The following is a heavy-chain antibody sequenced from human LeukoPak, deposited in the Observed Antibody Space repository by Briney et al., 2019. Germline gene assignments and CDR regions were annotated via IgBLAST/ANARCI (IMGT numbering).Heavy chain of an antibody. J-gene: IGHJ4*02. V-gene: IGHV4-59*01. Sequence: SETLSLTCTVSGGSISSYYWSWIRQPPGKGLEWIGYIYYSGSTNYNPSLKSRVTISVDTSKNQFSLKLSSVTAADTAVYYCARAAGGGGMDYWGQGTLVTVSS. CDR1: GGSISSYY. CDR3: ARAAGGGGMDY. CDR2: IYYSGST. D-gene: IGHD3-16*01.